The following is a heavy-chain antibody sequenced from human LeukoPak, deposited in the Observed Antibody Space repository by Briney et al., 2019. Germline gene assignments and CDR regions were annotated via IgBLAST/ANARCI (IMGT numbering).Heavy chain of an antibody. CDR1: GFTFDDYA. CDR3: AKFSGPDAFDI. V-gene: IGHV3-9*01. CDR2: ISWNSGII. Sequence: GRSLRLSCAASGFTFDDYAMHWVRQAPGKGLEWVSGISWNSGIIGYADSVKGRFTISRDNAKNSLYLQMNSLRAEDTALYYCAKFSGPDAFDIWGQGTMVTVSS. J-gene: IGHJ3*02. D-gene: IGHD6-19*01.